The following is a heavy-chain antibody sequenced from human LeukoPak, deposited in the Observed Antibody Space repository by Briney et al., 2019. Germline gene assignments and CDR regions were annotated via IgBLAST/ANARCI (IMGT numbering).Heavy chain of an antibody. J-gene: IGHJ4*02. D-gene: IGHD3-10*01. CDR1: GYTFTGYY. V-gene: IGHV1-2*02. CDR3: ARDSAMVRGVIYY. CDR2: INPNSGGT. Sequence: GDSVKVSCKASGYTFTGYYMHWVRQAPGQGLEWMGWINPNSGGTNYAQKFQGRVTMTRDTSISTAYMELSRLRSDDTAVYYCARDSAMVRGVIYYWGQGTLVTVSS.